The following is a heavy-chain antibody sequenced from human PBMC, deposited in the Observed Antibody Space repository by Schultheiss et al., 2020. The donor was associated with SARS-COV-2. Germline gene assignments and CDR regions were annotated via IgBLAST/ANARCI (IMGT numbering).Heavy chain of an antibody. Sequence: GGSLRLSCAASGFTFSSYAMNWVRQAPGKGLEWISGINSDGSSTSYADSVKGRFTISRDNSKNTLYLQMNSLRAEDTAVYYCARGIAARFRYNWFDPWGQGTLVTVSS. V-gene: IGHV3-23*01. CDR3: ARGIAARFRYNWFDP. CDR1: GFTFSSYA. D-gene: IGHD6-6*01. J-gene: IGHJ5*02. CDR2: INSDGSST.